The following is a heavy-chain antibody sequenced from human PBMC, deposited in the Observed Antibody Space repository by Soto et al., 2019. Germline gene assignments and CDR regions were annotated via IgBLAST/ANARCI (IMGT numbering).Heavy chain of an antibody. CDR3: VGGQYYLDY. Sequence: QVQLVESGGGVVQPGRSLRLSCAASGFPCTTYGMHWVRESPGKGLEWVAVISYDGTNKYYADSVKGRFTISRDNSNNTLYLQMNSLRPEDTALYYCVGGQYYLDYRGQGTMVTVSS. CDR2: ISYDGTNK. D-gene: IGHD3-10*01. J-gene: IGHJ4*02. CDR1: GFPCTTYG. V-gene: IGHV3-30*03.